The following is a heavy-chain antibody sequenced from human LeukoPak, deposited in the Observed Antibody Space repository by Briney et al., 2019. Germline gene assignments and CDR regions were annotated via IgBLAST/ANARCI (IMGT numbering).Heavy chain of an antibody. CDR2: IYPGDSDT. Sequence: GAALKISCKGSGYSFTSYWIGWVRHMPGKGLEWMGIIYPGDSDTRYSPSFQGQVTISADKSISTAYLQWSSLKASDTAMYYCARLRDTWGAAAADYWGQGTLVSVSS. D-gene: IGHD6-13*01. V-gene: IGHV5-51*01. J-gene: IGHJ4*02. CDR3: ARLRDTWGAAAADY. CDR1: GYSFTSYW.